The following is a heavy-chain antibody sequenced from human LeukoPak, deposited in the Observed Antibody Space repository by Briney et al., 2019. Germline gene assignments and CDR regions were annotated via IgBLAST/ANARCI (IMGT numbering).Heavy chain of an antibody. CDR2: ITAYNGNK. Sequence: ASVKVSCKASGYTFTSYGISCVPQAPGQGLEWMGWITAYNGNKNYAQKLQGRDTMTTDTSTSTDYMELRSLRSDDTAVYYCARNIVVVPAAMGGIYYYYMDVWGKGTTVTV. CDR1: GYTFTSYG. J-gene: IGHJ6*03. CDR3: ARNIVVVPAAMGGIYYYYMDV. V-gene: IGHV1-18*01. D-gene: IGHD2-2*01.